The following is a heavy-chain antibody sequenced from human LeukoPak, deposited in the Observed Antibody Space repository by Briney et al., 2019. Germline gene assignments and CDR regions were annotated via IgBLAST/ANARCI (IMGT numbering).Heavy chain of an antibody. CDR2: INHSGST. CDR1: GFTFSNAW. Sequence: GSLRLSCAASGFTFSNAWMSWVRQAPGKGLEWIGEINHSGSTNYNPSLKSRVTISVDTSKNQFSLKLSSVTAADTAVYYCARGHSGRGGIDPWGQGTLVTVSS. J-gene: IGHJ5*02. V-gene: IGHV4-34*01. CDR3: ARGHSGRGGIDP. D-gene: IGHD3-10*02.